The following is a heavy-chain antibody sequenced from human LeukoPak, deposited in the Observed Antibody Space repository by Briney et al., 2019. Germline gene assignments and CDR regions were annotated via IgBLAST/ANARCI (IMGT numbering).Heavy chain of an antibody. D-gene: IGHD1-26*01. J-gene: IGHJ4*02. V-gene: IGHV3-20*04. CDR3: AREGGSYRAPYFDY. CDR1: GFTFDDYS. CDR2: INWNGGST. Sequence: GGSLRLSCAASGFTFDDYSMSWVRQAPGKGLEWVSGINWNGGSTGYADSVKGRFTISRDNAKNSLYLQMNSLRAEDTALYYCAREGGSYRAPYFDYWGQGTLVTVSS.